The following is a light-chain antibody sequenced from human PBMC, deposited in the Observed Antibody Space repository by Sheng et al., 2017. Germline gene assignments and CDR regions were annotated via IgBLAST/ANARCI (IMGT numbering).Light chain of an antibody. Sequence: DVQMTQSPSSLPASVGDRVTITCRASQSISSYLNWYQQKPGKAPKLLIYAASSLQSGVPSRFSGSGSGTEFTLTISSLQSEDFAVYYCQQYNNWPPGTFGQGTKVEIK. CDR3: QQYNNWPPGT. J-gene: IGKJ1*01. CDR1: QSISSY. CDR2: AAS. V-gene: IGKV1-39*01.